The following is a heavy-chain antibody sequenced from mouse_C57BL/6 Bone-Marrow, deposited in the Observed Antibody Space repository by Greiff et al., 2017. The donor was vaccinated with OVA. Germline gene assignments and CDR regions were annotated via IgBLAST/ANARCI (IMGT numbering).Heavy chain of an antibody. V-gene: IGHV2-3*01. CDR2: IWGDVST. J-gene: IGHJ1*03. CDR3: AKPGYGSSYWYFDV. CDR1: GFSLTSYG. Sequence: QVQLKESGPGLVAPSQSLSITCTVSGFSLTSYGVSWVRQPPGKGLEWLGVIWGDVSTNYHSALLSRLSISKDNSKSQVVLKLISLQTDDTATYYCAKPGYGSSYWYFDVWGTGTTVTVSS. D-gene: IGHD1-1*01.